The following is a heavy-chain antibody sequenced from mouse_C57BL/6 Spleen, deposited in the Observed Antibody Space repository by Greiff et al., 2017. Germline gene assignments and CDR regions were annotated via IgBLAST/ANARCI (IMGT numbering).Heavy chain of an antibody. V-gene: IGHV1-64*01. J-gene: IGHJ3*01. CDR1: GYTFTSYW. CDR2: IHPNSGST. Sequence: QVHVKQPGAELVKPGASVKLSCKASGYTFTSYWMHWVKQRPGQGLEWIGMIHPNSGSTNYNEKFKSKATLTVDKSSSTAYMQLSSLTSEDSAVYYCADLGFAYWGQGTLVTVSA. CDR3: ADLGFAY.